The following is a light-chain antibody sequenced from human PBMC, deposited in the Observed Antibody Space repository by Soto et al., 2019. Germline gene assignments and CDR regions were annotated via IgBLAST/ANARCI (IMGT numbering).Light chain of an antibody. CDR2: EVT. Sequence: QSALTQPPSASGSPGQSVTISCTGTSSAVGAYNYVSWYQQHPGKAPKVIIYEVTKRPSGVPDRFSGSKSGNTASLTVSGLQAEDEADYYCSSHGGTNNFVVFGGGTKLTVL. V-gene: IGLV2-8*01. CDR3: SSHGGTNNFVV. CDR1: SSAVGAYNY. J-gene: IGLJ2*01.